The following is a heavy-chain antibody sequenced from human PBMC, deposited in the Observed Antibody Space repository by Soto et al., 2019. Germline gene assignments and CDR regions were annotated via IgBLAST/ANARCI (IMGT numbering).Heavy chain of an antibody. J-gene: IGHJ4*02. Sequence: QVQLVQSGAEVKKPGASVKVSCKASGYTFTSYGLSWVRQAPGQGLEWMGWISAYNGNTKYAQKIQGRGTMTTDTSTSTAYMELMSLGSDETDVYYCAIELSVAAVEYWGQGNRVTVSS. CDR1: GYTFTSYG. CDR2: ISAYNGNT. CDR3: AIELSVAAVEY. D-gene: IGHD3-3*01. V-gene: IGHV1-18*01.